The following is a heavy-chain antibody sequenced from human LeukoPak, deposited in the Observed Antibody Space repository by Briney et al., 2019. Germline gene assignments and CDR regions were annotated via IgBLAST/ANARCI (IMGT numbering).Heavy chain of an antibody. V-gene: IGHV4-38-2*02. CDR2: IYRSGST. D-gene: IGHD4-17*01. J-gene: IGHJ6*03. CDR1: NYSISNSLY. Sequence: PSETLSLACSGSNYSISNSLYWGWLRQPPGKGLEWIGSIYRSGSTFYNPSLKSRVTISLDTSKNQFSLKLSSVTAADTAVYFCARGTYGYYMDVWGKGTTVTVSS. CDR3: ARGTYGYYMDV.